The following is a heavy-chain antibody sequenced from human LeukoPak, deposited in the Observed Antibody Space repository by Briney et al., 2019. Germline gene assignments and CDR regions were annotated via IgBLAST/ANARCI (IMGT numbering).Heavy chain of an antibody. J-gene: IGHJ6*03. CDR3: ARVRRDGYRYYYYMDV. CDR2: IYYSGST. Sequence: SETLSLTCTVSGGSISSYYWTWIRQPPGKGLEWIGYIYYSGSTNYNPSLKSRVTISVDTSKNQFSLKLTSVTAADTAVYYCARVRRDGYRYYYYMDVWGKGTTVTVSS. D-gene: IGHD5-24*01. V-gene: IGHV4-59*01. CDR1: GGSISSYY.